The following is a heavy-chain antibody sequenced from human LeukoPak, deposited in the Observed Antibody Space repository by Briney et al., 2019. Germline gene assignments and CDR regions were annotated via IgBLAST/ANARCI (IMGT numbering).Heavy chain of an antibody. D-gene: IGHD3-22*01. CDR3: ARAIYYYDSSGYPTRDAFDI. Sequence: ASVRVSCKASGYTFTAYYLHWVRQAPGQGLEWMGWINPNSGGTNYAQKFKGWVTLTRDTSINTTYMELSRLASDVTAVYYCARAIYYYDSSGYPTRDAFDIWGQGTMVTVSS. CDR2: INPNSGGT. CDR1: GYTFTAYY. V-gene: IGHV1-2*04. J-gene: IGHJ3*02.